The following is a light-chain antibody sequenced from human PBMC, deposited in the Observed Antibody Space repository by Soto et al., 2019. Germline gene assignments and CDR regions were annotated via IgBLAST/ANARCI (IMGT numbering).Light chain of an antibody. CDR3: QQYNNWPPWT. CDR1: QSVSSN. J-gene: IGKJ1*01. V-gene: IGKV3-15*01. CDR2: GAS. Sequence: EMVLKQSLATLSVSPGERVTLSCLASQSVSSNLAWYQQKPGQAPRLLIYGASTRATGIPARFSGSGSGTEFTLTISSLQSEDFAVYYCQQYNNWPPWTFGQGTKVDIK.